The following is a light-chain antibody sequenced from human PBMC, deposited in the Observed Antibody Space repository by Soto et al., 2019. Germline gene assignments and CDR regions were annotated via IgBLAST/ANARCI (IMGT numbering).Light chain of an antibody. J-gene: IGLJ3*02. Sequence: QSVLTQPPSASGTPGQRVTISCSGSSSNFGSNYVYWYQQLPGTAPKLLIYKNNQRPSGVPDRFSASKSGTSASLAISGLRSEDEADYYCAAWDDSLTGRVFGGGTKLTVL. V-gene: IGLV1-47*01. CDR2: KNN. CDR3: AAWDDSLTGRV. CDR1: SSNFGSNY.